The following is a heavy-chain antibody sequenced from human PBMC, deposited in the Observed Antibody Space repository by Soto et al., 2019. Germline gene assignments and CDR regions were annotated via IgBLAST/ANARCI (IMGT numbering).Heavy chain of an antibody. V-gene: IGHV4-30-4*01. J-gene: IGHJ6*02. CDR1: GGSISSGDYY. Sequence: PSETLSLTCTVSGGSISSGDYYWSWIRQPPGKGLEWIGYIYYSGSTYYNPSLKSRVTISVDTSKNQFSLKLSSVTAADTAAYYCARDYMVRGNYGMDVWGQGTTVTVSS. CDR3: ARDYMVRGNYGMDV. D-gene: IGHD3-10*01. CDR2: IYYSGST.